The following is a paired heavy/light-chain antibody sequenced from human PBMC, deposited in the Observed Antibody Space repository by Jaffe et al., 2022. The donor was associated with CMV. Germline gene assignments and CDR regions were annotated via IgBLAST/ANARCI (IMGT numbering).Light chain of an antibody. CDR2: DNN. Sequence: QSVLTQPPSVSAAPGQKVTISCSGSSSNIGNNYVSWYQQLPGTAPKLLIYDNNKRPSGIPDRFSGSKSGTSATLGITGLQTGDEADYYCGTWDSSLSAGGVFGTGTKVTVL. CDR3: GTWDSSLSAGGV. J-gene: IGLJ1*01. CDR1: SSNIGNNY. V-gene: IGLV1-51*01.
Heavy chain of an antibody. V-gene: IGHV4-39*01. CDR1: GGSISSSSYY. CDR2: IYYSGST. Sequence: QLQLQESGPGLVKPSETLSLTCTVSGGSISSSSYYWGWIRQPPGKGLEWIGSIYYSGSTYYNPSLKSRVTISVDTSKNQFSLKLSSVTAADTAVYYCARHRLLYGSGSYYTVYFDYWGQGTLVTVSS. CDR3: ARHRLLYGSGSYYTVYFDY. D-gene: IGHD3-10*01. J-gene: IGHJ4*02.